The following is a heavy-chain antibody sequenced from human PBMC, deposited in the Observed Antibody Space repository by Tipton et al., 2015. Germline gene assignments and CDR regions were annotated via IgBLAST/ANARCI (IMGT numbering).Heavy chain of an antibody. D-gene: IGHD5-24*01. Sequence: TLSLTCTVSGGSFSDYYWSWIRQPPGKGLEWLGYMFYSGNTNFNPSLKRRVTISLDTSKNQFSLTLNSVTAADTAVYYCARDLEHGMDVWGQGTMVTVSS. V-gene: IGHV4-59*01. CDR3: ARDLEHGMDV. CDR1: GGSFSDYY. J-gene: IGHJ6*02. CDR2: MFYSGNT.